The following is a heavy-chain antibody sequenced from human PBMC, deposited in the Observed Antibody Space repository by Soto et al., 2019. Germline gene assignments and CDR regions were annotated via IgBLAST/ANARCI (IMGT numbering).Heavy chain of an antibody. J-gene: IGHJ3*02. D-gene: IGHD3-3*02. CDR1: GETLSGYY. CDR3: ARAAFYGPYEAFAI. CDR2: INSSGST. Sequence: SETLSLTFAVSGETLSGYYWSWIRQPPGKGLEWIGEINSSGSTNYNPSLTSGVSISVDTSKNQFSLKLSSVTAADTAVYYCARAAFYGPYEAFAILGKWTMVT. V-gene: IGHV4-34*01.